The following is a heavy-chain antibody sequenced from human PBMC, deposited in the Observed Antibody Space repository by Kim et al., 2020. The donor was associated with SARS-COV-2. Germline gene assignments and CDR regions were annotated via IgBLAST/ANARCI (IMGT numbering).Heavy chain of an antibody. D-gene: IGHD2-15*01. V-gene: IGHV3-30*04. CDR2: ISYDGSNK. CDR1: GFTFSSYA. CDR3: ARDSPGWYFDY. Sequence: GGSLRLSCAASGFTFSSYAMHWVRQAPGKGLEWVAVISYDGSNKYYADSVKGRFTISRDNSKNTLYLQMNSLRAEDTAVYYCARDSPGWYFDYWVQGTLLAVSP. J-gene: IGHJ4*02.